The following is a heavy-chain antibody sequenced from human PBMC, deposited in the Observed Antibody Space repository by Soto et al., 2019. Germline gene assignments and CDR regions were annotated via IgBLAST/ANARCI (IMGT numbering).Heavy chain of an antibody. D-gene: IGHD3-3*01. CDR3: ARDASYYSLRSGYGPSRNGMDV. CDR1: GFTFSSFG. J-gene: IGHJ6*02. Sequence: QVQVVESGGGVVQPGRSLRLSCAASGFTFSSFGMHWVRQAPGKGLEWVSLIWYDGSKKSYGDSVKGRFTISRDNSRKTVYLQMNSMRADDTAVYYCARDASYYSLRSGYGPSRNGMDVLGQWTTVTVSS. V-gene: IGHV3-33*01. CDR2: IWYDGSKK.